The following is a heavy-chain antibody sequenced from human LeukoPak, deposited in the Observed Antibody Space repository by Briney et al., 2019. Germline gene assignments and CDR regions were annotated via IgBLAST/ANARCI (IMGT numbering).Heavy chain of an antibody. Sequence: ASVKVSCKASGGTFSSYAISWVRQAPGQGLEWMGGIIPIFGTANYAQKFQGRVTIAADKSTSTAYMELSSLRTEDTALYYCAKDKGYCSGGSCQGGLIWGQGTLVTVSS. D-gene: IGHD2-15*01. CDR2: IIPIFGTA. V-gene: IGHV1-69*06. J-gene: IGHJ4*02. CDR3: AKDKGYCSGGSCQGGLI. CDR1: GGTFSSYA.